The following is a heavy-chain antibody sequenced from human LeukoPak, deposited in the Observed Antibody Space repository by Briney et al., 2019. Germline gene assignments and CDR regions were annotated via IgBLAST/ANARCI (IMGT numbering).Heavy chain of an antibody. CDR2: ISGSGGST. CDR3: QRETDAFHI. D-gene: IGHD1-26*01. CDR1: GFTFSSYA. Sequence: QPGGSLILSCAASGFTFSSYAMSWVRQAPGKGLEWVSVISGSGGSTYYADSVKGRFTISRDNSKNTLYLQMNSLRAEDTAVYYCQRETDAFHIWGQGTMVTVSS. J-gene: IGHJ3*02. V-gene: IGHV3-23*01.